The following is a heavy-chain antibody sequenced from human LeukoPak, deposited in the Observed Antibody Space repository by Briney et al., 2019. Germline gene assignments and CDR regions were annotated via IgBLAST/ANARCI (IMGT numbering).Heavy chain of an antibody. V-gene: IGHV1-18*01. D-gene: IGHD3-22*01. J-gene: IGHJ3*02. CDR2: ISAYNGNT. Sequence: ASVKVSCKASGYTFTSYGISWVRQAPGQGLEWMGWISAYNGNTNYAQKLQGGVTMTTDTSTSTAYMELRSLRSDDTAVYYCARDRDVDYDSSGYYDAFDIWGQGTMVTVSS. CDR1: GYTFTSYG. CDR3: ARDRDVDYDSSGYYDAFDI.